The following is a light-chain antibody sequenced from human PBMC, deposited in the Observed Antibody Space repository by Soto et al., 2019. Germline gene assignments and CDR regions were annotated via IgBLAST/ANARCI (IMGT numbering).Light chain of an antibody. J-gene: IGKJ1*01. CDR1: PSINSW. V-gene: IGKV1-5*03. CDR3: QQYNYNWT. CDR2: KAS. Sequence: DIQMTQSPSTLSASVGDRVTITCRTSPSINSWLAWYQKKPGKAPKLLIYKASTVQSGFPSRFSGRGSGTEFKLAISSLQPDDSATYDCQQYNYNWTFAQGTKVEIK.